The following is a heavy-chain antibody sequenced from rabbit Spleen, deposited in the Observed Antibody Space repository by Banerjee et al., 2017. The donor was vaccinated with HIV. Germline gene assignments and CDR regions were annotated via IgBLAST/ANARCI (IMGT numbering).Heavy chain of an antibody. CDR1: GFSFSDRDV. CDR3: ARDLVGVIGWNFYL. D-gene: IGHD1-1*01. Sequence: QQQLVESGGGLVQPEGSLTLTCKASGFSFSDRDVMCWVRQAPGKGLEWIACINAATGKPVYATWAKGRFTISRTSSTTVTLRMTSLTAADRATYFCARDLVGVIGWNFYLWGPGTLVTFS. V-gene: IGHV1S45*01. J-gene: IGHJ4*01. CDR2: INAATGKP.